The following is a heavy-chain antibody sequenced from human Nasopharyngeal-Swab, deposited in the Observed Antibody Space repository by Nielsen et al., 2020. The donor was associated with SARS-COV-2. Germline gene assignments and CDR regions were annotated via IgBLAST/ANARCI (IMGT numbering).Heavy chain of an antibody. CDR3: ARLLGRDYYYDSSGYYRGNWYFDL. J-gene: IGHJ2*01. Sequence: VRQMPGKGLEWIGYIYYSGSTNYNPSLKSRVTISVDTSKNQFSLKLSSVTAADTAVYYCARLLGRDYYYDSSGYYRGNWYFDLWGRGTLVTVSS. V-gene: IGHV4-61*07. CDR2: IYYSGST. D-gene: IGHD3-22*01.